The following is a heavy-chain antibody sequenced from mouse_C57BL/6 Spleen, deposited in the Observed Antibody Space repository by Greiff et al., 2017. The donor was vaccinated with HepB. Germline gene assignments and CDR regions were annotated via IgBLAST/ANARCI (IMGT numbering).Heavy chain of an antibody. Sequence: QVQLQQSGAELAKPGASVKLSCKASGYTFTSYWMHWVKQRPGQGLEWIGYINPSSGYTKYNQKFKDKATLTADKSSSTAYMQLSSLTYEDSAVYYCARRVFGNYWYFDVWGTGTTVTVSS. CDR2: INPSSGYT. CDR3: ARRVFGNYWYFDV. D-gene: IGHD2-1*01. J-gene: IGHJ1*03. CDR1: GYTFTSYW. V-gene: IGHV1-7*01.